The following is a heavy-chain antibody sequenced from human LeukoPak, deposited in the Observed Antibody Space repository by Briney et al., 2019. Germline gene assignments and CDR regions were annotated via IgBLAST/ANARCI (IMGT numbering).Heavy chain of an antibody. CDR2: ISSSSSTI. J-gene: IGHJ5*02. CDR1: GFTFSSYS. V-gene: IGHV3-48*01. Sequence: GGSLRLSCAASGFTFSSYSMNWVRQAPGKGLEWVSYISSSSSTIYYADSVKGRFTISRDNAKNSLYLQMNSLRAEDTAVYYCARDPDSYDSGSYYSTWGQGTLVTVSS. D-gene: IGHD3-10*01. CDR3: ARDPDSYDSGSYYST.